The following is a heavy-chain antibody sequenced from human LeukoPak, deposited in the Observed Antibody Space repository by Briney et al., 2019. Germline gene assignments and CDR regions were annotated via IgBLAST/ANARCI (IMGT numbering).Heavy chain of an antibody. V-gene: IGHV3-23*01. CDR1: GFPFSSYA. J-gene: IGHJ4*02. D-gene: IGHD3-22*01. CDR3: AKDWDYYDSSGYSSPLDY. CDR2: ISGSGGST. Sequence: GGSLRPSCAASGFPFSSYAMSWVRQAPGKGLEWVSSISGSGGSTYYADSVKGRFTISRDNSENMVYLQMNSLRAEDTAVYHCAKDWDYYDSSGYSSPLDYWGQGSLVTVSS.